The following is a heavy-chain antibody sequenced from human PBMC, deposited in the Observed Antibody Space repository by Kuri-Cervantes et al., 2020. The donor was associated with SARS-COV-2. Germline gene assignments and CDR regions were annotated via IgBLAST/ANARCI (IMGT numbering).Heavy chain of an antibody. CDR3: AGSSGLYTYYHYGMDV. CDR2: IYYSGST. V-gene: IGHV4-59*01. Sequence: SETLSLTCTVSGGSISSYYWSWIRQPPGKGLEWIGYIYYSGSTNYNPSLKSRVTISVDTSKNQSSLKLSSVTAADTAVYYCAGSSGLYTYYHYGMDVWGQWTTVTVSS. CDR1: GGSISSYY. J-gene: IGHJ6*02. D-gene: IGHD6-19*01.